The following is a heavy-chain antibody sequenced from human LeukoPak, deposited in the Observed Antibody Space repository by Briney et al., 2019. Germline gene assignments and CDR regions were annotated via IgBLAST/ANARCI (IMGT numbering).Heavy chain of an antibody. V-gene: IGHV3-9*01. Sequence: GGPLRLSCAASGFTFDDYAMHWVRQAPGKGLEWVSGISWNSGSIGYADSVKGRFTISRDNAKNSLYLQMNSLRAEDTAVYYCAREVRGSLTYGFDYWGQGTLVTVSS. CDR3: AREVRGSLTYGFDY. CDR2: ISWNSGSI. CDR1: GFTFDDYA. D-gene: IGHD1-26*01. J-gene: IGHJ4*02.